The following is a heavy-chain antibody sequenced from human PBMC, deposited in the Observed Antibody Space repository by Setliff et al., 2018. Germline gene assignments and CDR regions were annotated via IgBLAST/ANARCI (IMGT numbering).Heavy chain of an antibody. Sequence: SLTCAVYGGSFSGHHWCWIRQPPWKGLEWIGEINHSGSANYNPSLKSRVTISLDTSKNQFSLKLSSVTAADTAVYYCARGDYYDSSAYSPDTFDIWGQGTMVTVSS. J-gene: IGHJ3*02. CDR2: INHSGSA. CDR1: GGSFSGHH. CDR3: ARGDYYDSSAYSPDTFDI. D-gene: IGHD3-22*01. V-gene: IGHV4-34*01.